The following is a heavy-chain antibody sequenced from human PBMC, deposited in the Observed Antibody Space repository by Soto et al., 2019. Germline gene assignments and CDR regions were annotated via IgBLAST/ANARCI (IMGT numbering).Heavy chain of an antibody. CDR1: GGTFSSYT. Sequence: QVQLVQSGGEVKKPGSSLKVSCKASGGTFSSYTISWVRQAPGQGLEWMGGIIPIFGTANYAQKFQGRVTVTADESTSTAYMELSSLRSEDTAVYYCSMMKNELGYCSGGSCYSSDYWGQGTLVTVSS. CDR2: IIPIFGTA. CDR3: SMMKNELGYCSGGSCYSSDY. D-gene: IGHD2-15*01. J-gene: IGHJ4*02. V-gene: IGHV1-69*01.